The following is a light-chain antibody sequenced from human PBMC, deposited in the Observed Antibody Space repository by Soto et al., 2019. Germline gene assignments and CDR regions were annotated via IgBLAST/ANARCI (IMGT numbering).Light chain of an antibody. CDR1: QGISNY. V-gene: IGKV1-27*01. CDR3: QKYNSAPLFT. Sequence: DIQMTQSPSSLSASVGDRVTITCRASQGISNYLAWYQQKPGKVPKLLIYAASTLQSGLPSRFSGSGSGTDFTLTISSLQPEDVATYYCQKYNSAPLFTFGPGTKVDI. J-gene: IGKJ3*01. CDR2: AAS.